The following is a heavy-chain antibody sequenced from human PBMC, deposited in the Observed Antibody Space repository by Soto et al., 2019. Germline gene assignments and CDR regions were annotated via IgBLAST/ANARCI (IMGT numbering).Heavy chain of an antibody. D-gene: IGHD3-9*01. V-gene: IGHV3-23*01. CDR2: VDGSGAAP. J-gene: IGHJ4*02. Sequence: GGSLRLSCATSGFTFINHAMTWVRQAPGKAPQWVATVDGSGAAPFYAESVKGRFTISRDNSKNTLYLQMNSLRAEDTAVYFCAKWEVFVTGHLATQSSLGSWGQETLVTASS. CDR1: GFTFINHA. CDR3: AKWEVFVTGHLATQSSLGS.